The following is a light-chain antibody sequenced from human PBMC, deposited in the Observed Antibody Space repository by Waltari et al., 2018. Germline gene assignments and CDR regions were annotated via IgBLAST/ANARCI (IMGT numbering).Light chain of an antibody. CDR1: SSDVGFYDF. CDR2: KVN. J-gene: IGLJ3*02. Sequence: QSALTQPASVSGSPGQSITISCTGTSSDVGFYDFVSWFQQHPGKAPKVSIYKVNTRPPGVSKRFPGSKSANTASLTISGLQAEDEADYYCSSYTRRSYWVFGGGTQLTVL. CDR3: SSYTRRSYWV. V-gene: IGLV2-14*01.